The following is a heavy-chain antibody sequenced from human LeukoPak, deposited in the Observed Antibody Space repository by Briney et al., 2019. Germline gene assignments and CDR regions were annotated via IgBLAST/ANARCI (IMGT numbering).Heavy chain of an antibody. CDR1: GFTFSSYG. CDR2: ISYDGNNK. Sequence: PGGSLRLSCAASGFTFSSYGMHWVRQAPGKGLEWVAVISYDGNNKYYADSVKGRFTISRDNSKNTLYLQMNSLRAEDTAVYYCAKDSATSGYNAGFDYWGQGTLVTVSS. CDR3: AKDSATSGYNAGFDY. J-gene: IGHJ4*02. V-gene: IGHV3-30*18. D-gene: IGHD3-22*01.